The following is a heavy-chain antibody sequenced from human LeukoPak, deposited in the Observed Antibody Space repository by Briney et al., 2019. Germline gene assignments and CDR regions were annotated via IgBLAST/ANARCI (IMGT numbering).Heavy chain of an antibody. V-gene: IGHV3-48*02. CDR2: ISSSSSTI. D-gene: IGHD3-3*01. CDR3: ARDNNDFWSGYFSDYYYGMNV. J-gene: IGHJ6*02. CDR1: GFTFSSYS. Sequence: PGGSLRLSCAASGFTFSSYSMNWVRQAPGKGLEWVSYISSSSSTIYYADSVKGRFTISRDNAKNSLYLQMNSLRDEDTAVYYCARDNNDFWSGYFSDYYYGMNVWGQGTTVTVSS.